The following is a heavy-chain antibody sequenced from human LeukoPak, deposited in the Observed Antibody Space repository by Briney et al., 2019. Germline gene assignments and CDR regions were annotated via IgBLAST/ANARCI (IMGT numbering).Heavy chain of an antibody. V-gene: IGHV4-59*01. J-gene: IGHJ6*02. CDR2: INYSGST. CDR1: GGSISSYY. Sequence: SETLSLTCTVSGGSISSYYWSWIRQPPGKGLEWIGYINYSGSTNYNPSLKSRVTISVDTSKNQFSLKLSSVTAADTAVYYCARVLSSSLYYYYGMDVWGQGTTVTVSS. CDR3: ARVLSSSLYYYYGMDV. D-gene: IGHD6-6*01.